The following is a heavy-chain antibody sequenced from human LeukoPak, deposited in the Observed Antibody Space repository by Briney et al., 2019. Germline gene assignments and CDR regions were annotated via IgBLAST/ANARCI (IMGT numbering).Heavy chain of an antibody. D-gene: IGHD1-26*01. CDR1: GGSISSGSYY. V-gene: IGHV4-61*02. CDR3: ARAEIVGATTNAFDI. CDR2: IYTSGST. J-gene: IGHJ3*02. Sequence: PSETLSLTCTVSGGSISSGSYYWSWIRQPAGKGLEWIGRIYTSGSTNYNPSLKSRVTISVDTSKNQFSLKLGSVTAADTAVYYCARAEIVGATTNAFDIWGQGTMVTVSS.